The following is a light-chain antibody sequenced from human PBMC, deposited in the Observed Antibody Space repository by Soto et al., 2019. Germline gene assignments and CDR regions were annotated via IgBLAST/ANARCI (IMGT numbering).Light chain of an antibody. CDR3: SSYTSSSTPFL. Sequence: QSALTQPASVSGSPGQSITISCTGTSSDVGGYNYVSWYQQHQGKAPKLMIYDVSNRPSGVSNRFSGSKSGNTASLTISGLQAEDEADYYCSSYTSSSTPFLFGTGTKLTVL. CDR2: DVS. V-gene: IGLV2-14*01. CDR1: SSDVGGYNY. J-gene: IGLJ1*01.